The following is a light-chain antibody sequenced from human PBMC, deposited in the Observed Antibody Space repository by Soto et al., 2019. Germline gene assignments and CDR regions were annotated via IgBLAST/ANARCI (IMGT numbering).Light chain of an antibody. CDR2: AAS. J-gene: IGKJ1*01. V-gene: IGKV3-20*01. Sequence: EIVLTQSPGTLSLSPGERVTLSCRASQSVTNNYLAWYQQNPGQAPRLLIYAASRRAPGIPDRFSGSGSGTEFTLIISRLEPEDFAVYYCQQYSTSPPWTFGQGTTVDIK. CDR1: QSVTNNY. CDR3: QQYSTSPPWT.